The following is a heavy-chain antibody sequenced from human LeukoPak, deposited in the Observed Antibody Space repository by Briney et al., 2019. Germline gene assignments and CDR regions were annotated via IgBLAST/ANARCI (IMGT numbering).Heavy chain of an antibody. Sequence: PGGSLRLSCAASGFTFSSYWMSWVRQAPGKGLEWVANIKQDGSEKYYVDSVKGRFTISRDDAKNSLYLQMNSLRAEDTAVYYCARVSPLYYDLWSRYYPYYGMDVWGQGTTVTVSS. CDR1: GFTFSSYW. J-gene: IGHJ6*02. CDR2: IKQDGSEK. V-gene: IGHV3-7*01. CDR3: ARVSPLYYDLWSRYYPYYGMDV. D-gene: IGHD3-3*01.